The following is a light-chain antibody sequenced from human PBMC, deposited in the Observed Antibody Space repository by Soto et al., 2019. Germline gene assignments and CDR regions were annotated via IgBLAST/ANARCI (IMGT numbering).Light chain of an antibody. CDR1: QSVSSSY. CDR2: GAS. V-gene: IGKV3-20*01. J-gene: IGKJ2*01. Sequence: EIVLTQSPGTLSLSPGERATLSCRASQSVSSSYLAWYQHKPGQAPRLLIYGASSRATCIPDRFSGSGSGTDFTLTISRLEPEDFAVYYCQQYVSSPHTFGQGTKLEIK. CDR3: QQYVSSPHT.